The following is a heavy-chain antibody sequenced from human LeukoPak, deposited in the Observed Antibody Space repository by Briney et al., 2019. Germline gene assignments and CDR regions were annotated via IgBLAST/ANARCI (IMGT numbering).Heavy chain of an antibody. CDR2: IYYSGST. CDR3: ARESLRLLPIGSGPFDI. J-gene: IGHJ3*02. D-gene: IGHD3-3*01. V-gene: IGHV4-30-4*01. Sequence: PSETLSLTCTVSGGSISSGDYYWSWIRQPPGKGLEWIGYIYYSGSTYYNPSLKSRVTISVDTSKNQFSLKLSSVTAADTAVYYCARESLRLLPIGSGPFDIWGQGTMVTVSS. CDR1: GGSISSGDYY.